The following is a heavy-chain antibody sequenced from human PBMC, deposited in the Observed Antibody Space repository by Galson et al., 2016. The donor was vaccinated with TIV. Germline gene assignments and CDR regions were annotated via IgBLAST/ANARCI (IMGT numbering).Heavy chain of an antibody. CDR3: AKDLKPDSSMDDYFFSGMDV. CDR1: GFTFDDYP. J-gene: IGHJ6*02. D-gene: IGHD5-18*01. V-gene: IGHV3-9*01. Sequence: SLRLSCAASGFTFDDYPMHLVRQAPGKGLEWVSAINWRGNSVVYAESVKGRFTISRDNGRRPLNLQMNNLRTEDTAFSFCAKDLKPDSSMDDYFFSGMDVWGRGTTAIVSS. CDR2: INWRGNSV.